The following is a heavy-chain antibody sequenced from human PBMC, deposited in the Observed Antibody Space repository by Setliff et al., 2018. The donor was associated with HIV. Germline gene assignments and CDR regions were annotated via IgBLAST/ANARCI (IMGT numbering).Heavy chain of an antibody. V-gene: IGHV4-38-2*01. CDR3: ARHDCGGNCDINWFDP. Sequence: PSETLSLTCAVSGYSISSNFLWGWDRQPPGQGLEWIGSIHHAGSTYYNPSLKSRVRISLDTSKNQFSLKLSSVTAADTAVYYCARHDCGGNCDINWFDPWGQGTLVTVSS. CDR2: IHHAGST. J-gene: IGHJ5*02. CDR1: GYSISSNFL. D-gene: IGHD2-21*02.